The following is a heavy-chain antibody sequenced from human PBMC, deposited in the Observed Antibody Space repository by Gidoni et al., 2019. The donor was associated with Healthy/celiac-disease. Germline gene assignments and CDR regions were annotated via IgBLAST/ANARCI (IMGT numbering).Heavy chain of an antibody. CDR3: ARMTDSSGWPNFDY. J-gene: IGHJ4*02. CDR2: IDWDDDK. V-gene: IGHV2-70*15. Sequence: QVTLRESGPALVKPTQTLTLTCTFSGFSLSTSGMCVSWIRQPPGKALEWLARIDWDDDKYYSTSLKTRLTISKDTSKNQVVLTMTNMDPVDTATYYCARMTDSSGWPNFDYWGQGTLVTVSS. CDR1: GFSLSTSGMC. D-gene: IGHD6-19*01.